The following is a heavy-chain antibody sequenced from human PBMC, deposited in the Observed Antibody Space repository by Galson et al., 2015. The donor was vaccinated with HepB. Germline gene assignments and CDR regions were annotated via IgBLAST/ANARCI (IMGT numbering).Heavy chain of an antibody. D-gene: IGHD1-26*01. V-gene: IGHV1-46*04. J-gene: IGHJ4*02. CDR3: AREFRSYYFDY. Sequence: SVKVSCKASGYTFTSYYMHWVRQAPGQGLEWMGIINPSGGSTSYAQKLQGRVTMTRDTSTSTVYMELSSLRSEDTAVYYCAREFRSYYFDYWGQGTLVTVSS. CDR2: INPSGGST. CDR1: GYTFTSYY.